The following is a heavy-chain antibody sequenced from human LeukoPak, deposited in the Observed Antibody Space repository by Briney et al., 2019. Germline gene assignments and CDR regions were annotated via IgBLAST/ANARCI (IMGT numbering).Heavy chain of an antibody. J-gene: IGHJ4*02. D-gene: IGHD3-22*01. V-gene: IGHV3-74*01. CDR3: ARDDSSARANY. CDR1: GFTFSHYW. CDR2: VNDDGSTT. Sequence: GGSLRLSCAASGFTFSHYWMHWVRQAPGKGLVWVSLVNDDGSTTAYADSVKGRFTISRDNAKNTLYLQMNSLRAEDTAVYYCARDDSSARANYWGQGALVTVSS.